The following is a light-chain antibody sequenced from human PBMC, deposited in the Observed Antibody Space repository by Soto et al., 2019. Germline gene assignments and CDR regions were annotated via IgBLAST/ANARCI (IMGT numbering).Light chain of an antibody. CDR3: QQYNNWWT. J-gene: IGKJ1*01. V-gene: IGKV3-15*01. Sequence: VVLTQSPATLSLYPRERATLSCRTSLSVSVYLDWYQQKPGQAPRLLIYGASTRATGVPARFTGSGSGTEFTLTISSLQFDDSAVYYCQQYNNWWTFGQGNKVDI. CDR1: LSVSVY. CDR2: GAS.